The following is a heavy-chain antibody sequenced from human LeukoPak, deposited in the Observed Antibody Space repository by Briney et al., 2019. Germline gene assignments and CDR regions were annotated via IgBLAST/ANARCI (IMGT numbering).Heavy chain of an antibody. CDR3: TRGPHGYYYYYMDV. J-gene: IGHJ6*03. CDR2: ISSSSSYI. V-gene: IGHV3-21*01. Sequence: GGSLRLSCAASGFTFSSYSMNWVRQAPGKGLEWVSSISSSSSYIYYADSVKGRFTISRDNAKNSLYLQMNSLRAEDTAVYYCTRGPHGYYYYYMDVWGKGTTVTVSS. CDR1: GFTFSSYS.